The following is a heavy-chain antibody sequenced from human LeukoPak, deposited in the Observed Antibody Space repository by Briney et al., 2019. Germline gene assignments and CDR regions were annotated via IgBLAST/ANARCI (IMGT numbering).Heavy chain of an antibody. CDR2: IYYSGST. CDR3: ALFPGEGDPFDI. D-gene: IGHD3-16*01. V-gene: IGHV4-30-4*01. Sequence: SSQTLSLTCTVSGGSISSGDYYWSWIRQPPGKGLEWIGYIYYSGSTSYNPSLKSRLAISVDTSKNQFSLKLSSVTAADTAVYYCALFPGEGDPFDIWGQGTMVTVSS. J-gene: IGHJ3*02. CDR1: GGSISSGDYY.